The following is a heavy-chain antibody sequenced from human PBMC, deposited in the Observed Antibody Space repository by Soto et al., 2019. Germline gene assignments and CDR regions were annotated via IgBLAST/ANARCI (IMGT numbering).Heavy chain of an antibody. CDR3: AKETRLWLRTYYYYGMDV. CDR1: GFTFSSYA. Sequence: GGSLRLSCAASGFTFSSYAMSWVRQAPGKGLEWVSAISGSGGSTYYADSVKGRFTISRDNSKNTLYLQMNSLRAEDTAAYYCAKETRLWLRTYYYYGMDVWGQGTTVTVSS. D-gene: IGHD5-18*01. V-gene: IGHV3-23*01. J-gene: IGHJ6*02. CDR2: ISGSGGST.